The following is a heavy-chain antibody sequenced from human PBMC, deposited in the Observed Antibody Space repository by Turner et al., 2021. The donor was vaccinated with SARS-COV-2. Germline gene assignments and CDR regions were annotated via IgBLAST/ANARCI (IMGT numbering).Heavy chain of an antibody. CDR2: IYYSGST. CDR1: GRSISSSSYY. V-gene: IGHV4-39*01. Sequence: QLQLQESGPGLGKPSETLSLTCPVSGRSISSSSYYWGWLRQPPGKGLEWIGSIYYSGSTYYNPSLKSRVTISVDTSKNQFSLKLSSVTAADTAVYYCAGEEVVFRASHTLYYYGMDVWGQGTTVTVSS. D-gene: IGHD3-22*01. J-gene: IGHJ6*02. CDR3: AGEEVVFRASHTLYYYGMDV.